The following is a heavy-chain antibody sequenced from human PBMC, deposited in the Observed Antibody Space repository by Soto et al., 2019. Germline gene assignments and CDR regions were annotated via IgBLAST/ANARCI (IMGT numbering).Heavy chain of an antibody. CDR1: GCSFSSYA. CDR3: ATDSNLDY. V-gene: IGHV1-8*02. CDR2: INPISGTT. J-gene: IGHJ4*02. D-gene: IGHD2-21*01. Sequence: ASVKVSCKASGCSFSSYAISWVRQATGQGLEWMGWINPISGTTGYAQKFQGRVTMTRNTSISTAYMELSSLRSEDTAVYYCATDSNLDYWGQGTLVTVSS.